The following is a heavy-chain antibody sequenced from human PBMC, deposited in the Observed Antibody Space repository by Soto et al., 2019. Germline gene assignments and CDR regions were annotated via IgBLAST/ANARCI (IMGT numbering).Heavy chain of an antibody. CDR2: IYYSGST. CDR3: ARDGTGYCSSTSCSNYYYYGMDV. CDR1: GGSISSGGYY. Sequence: SETLSLTCTVSGGSISSGGYYWSWIRQHPGKGLEWIGYIYYSGSTHYNPSLKSRVTISVDTSKNQFSLKLSSVTAADTAVYYCARDGTGYCSSTSCSNYYYYGMDVWGQGTTVTVSS. J-gene: IGHJ6*02. V-gene: IGHV4-31*03. D-gene: IGHD2-2*01.